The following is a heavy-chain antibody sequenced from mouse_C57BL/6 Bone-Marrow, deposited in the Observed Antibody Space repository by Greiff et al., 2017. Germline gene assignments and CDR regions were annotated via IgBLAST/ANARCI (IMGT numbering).Heavy chain of an antibody. CDR1: GFTFTDYY. CDR2: IRNKANGYTT. J-gene: IGHJ4*01. D-gene: IGHD4-1*01. CDR3: ARYGNWGYAMDY. Sequence: EVKVVESGGGLVQPGGSLSLSCAASGFTFTDYYMSWVRQPPGKALEWLGFIRNKANGYTTEYSASVKGRFTISRDNSQSILYLQMNALRAEDSATYYCARYGNWGYAMDYWGQGTSVTVSS. V-gene: IGHV7-3*01.